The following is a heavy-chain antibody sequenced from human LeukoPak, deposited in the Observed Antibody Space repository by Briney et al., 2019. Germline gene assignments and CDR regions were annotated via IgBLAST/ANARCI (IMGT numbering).Heavy chain of an antibody. J-gene: IGHJ4*02. D-gene: IGHD3-3*01. CDR1: GYTFTSYG. CDR3: ARTLKFGVVTTFDY. V-gene: IGHV1-18*01. Sequence: ASVKVSCKASGYTFTSYGISWVRQAPGQGLERMGWISAYNGNTNYAQKLQGRVTMTTDTSTSTAYMELRSLRSDDTAVYYCARTLKFGVVTTFDYWGQGTLVTVSS. CDR2: ISAYNGNT.